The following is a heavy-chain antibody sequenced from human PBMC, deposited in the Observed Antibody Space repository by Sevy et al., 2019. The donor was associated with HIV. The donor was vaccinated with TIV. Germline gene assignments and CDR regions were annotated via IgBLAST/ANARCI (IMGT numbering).Heavy chain of an antibody. CDR1: GFTFTSSA. CDR2: IVVGSGNT. Sequence: ASVKVSCKASGFTFTSSAVQWVRQARGQRLEWIGWIVVGSGNTNYAQKFQETVTITRDMSTSTAYMELSSLRSEDTAVYYCAAAPYSSGWSDFDYWGQGTLVTVSS. CDR3: AAAPYSSGWSDFDY. J-gene: IGHJ4*02. V-gene: IGHV1-58*01. D-gene: IGHD6-19*01.